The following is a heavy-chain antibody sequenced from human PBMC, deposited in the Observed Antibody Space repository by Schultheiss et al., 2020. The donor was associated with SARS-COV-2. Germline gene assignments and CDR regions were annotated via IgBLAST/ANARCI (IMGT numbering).Heavy chain of an antibody. D-gene: IGHD5/OR15-5a*01. CDR3: ARGLYEDSIYYYYGMDV. J-gene: IGHJ6*02. Sequence: GGSLRLSCAASGFTFSNAWMSWVRQAPGKGLEWVGRIKSKTDGGTTDYAAPVKGRFTISRDDSKSIAYLQMNSLKTEDTAVYYCARGLYEDSIYYYYGMDVWGQGTTVTVSS. V-gene: IGHV3-15*01. CDR2: IKSKTDGGTT. CDR1: GFTFSNAW.